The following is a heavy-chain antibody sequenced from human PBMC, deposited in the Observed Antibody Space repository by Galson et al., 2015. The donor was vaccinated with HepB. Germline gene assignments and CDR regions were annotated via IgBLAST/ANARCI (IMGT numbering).Heavy chain of an antibody. V-gene: IGHV3-30*18. Sequence: SLRLSCAASGFTFSSYGMHWVRQAPGKGLEWVAVISYDGSNKYYADSVKGRFTISRDNSKNTLYLQMNSLRAEDTAVYYCAKDPGLRFLEWLGYFDYWGQGTLVTVSS. CDR1: GFTFSSYG. J-gene: IGHJ4*02. CDR3: AKDPGLRFLEWLGYFDY. D-gene: IGHD3-3*01. CDR2: ISYDGSNK.